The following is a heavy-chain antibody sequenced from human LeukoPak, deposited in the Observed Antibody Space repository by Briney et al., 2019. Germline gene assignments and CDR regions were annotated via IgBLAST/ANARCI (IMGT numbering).Heavy chain of an antibody. Sequence: GGSLRLSCAASGFTFSSYGMHWVRQAPGKGLEWVSGISWNSGSIGYADSVKGRFTISRDNAKNSLYLQMNSLRAEDTALYYCAGRMYYYDSSGSRFDIWGQGTMVTVSS. CDR3: AGRMYYYDSSGSRFDI. V-gene: IGHV3-9*01. J-gene: IGHJ3*02. CDR1: GFTFSSYG. CDR2: ISWNSGSI. D-gene: IGHD3-22*01.